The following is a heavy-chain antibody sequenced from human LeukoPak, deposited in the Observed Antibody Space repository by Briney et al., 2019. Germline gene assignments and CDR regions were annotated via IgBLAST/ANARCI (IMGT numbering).Heavy chain of an antibody. V-gene: IGHV3-30*18. Sequence: GGSLRLSCAASGFTFSSYGMHWVRQAPGKGLEWVAVISYDGSNKYYADSVKGRFTISRDNSKNTLYLQMNSLRAEDTAVYYCANIEGGGNVWGQGTTVTVSS. D-gene: IGHD2-15*01. J-gene: IGHJ6*02. CDR2: ISYDGSNK. CDR3: ANIEGGGNV. CDR1: GFTFSSYG.